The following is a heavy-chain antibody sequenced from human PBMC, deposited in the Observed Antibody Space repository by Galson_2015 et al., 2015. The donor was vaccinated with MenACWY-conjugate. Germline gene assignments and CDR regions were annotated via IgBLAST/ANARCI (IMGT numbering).Heavy chain of an antibody. CDR1: GFIFSSYA. J-gene: IGHJ4*02. D-gene: IGHD4-17*01. CDR3: ARSTYGHPNFDY. CDR2: ISGPGDAT. Sequence: SLRLSCAASGFIFSSYAMSWVRQAPGKGLEWVSAISGPGDATYYTDSAKGRFTISRDNSKNTLYLQINSLRAEDTAMYFCARSTYGHPNFDYWGQGTLVTVSS. V-gene: IGHV3-23*01.